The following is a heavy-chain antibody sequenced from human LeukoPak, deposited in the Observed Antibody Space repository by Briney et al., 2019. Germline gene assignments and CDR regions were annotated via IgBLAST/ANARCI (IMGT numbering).Heavy chain of an antibody. CDR3: AKVLIWTYGSGNYYKGAFDI. V-gene: IGHV3-23*01. J-gene: IGHJ3*02. D-gene: IGHD3-10*01. Sequence: GGSLRLSCAASGFTFSSYAMSWVRQAPGKGLECISGFSGSGGSTYYADSVKGRFTISRDNSKNTLYLQMNSLRAEDTAVYYCAKVLIWTYGSGNYYKGAFDIWGQGTMVTVFS. CDR2: FSGSGGST. CDR1: GFTFSSYA.